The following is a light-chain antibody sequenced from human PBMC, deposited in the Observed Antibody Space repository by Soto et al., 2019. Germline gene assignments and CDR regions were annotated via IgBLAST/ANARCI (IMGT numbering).Light chain of an antibody. V-gene: IGLV2-14*01. CDR1: SSDVGGYNY. J-gene: IGLJ1*01. Sequence: QSVLTQPASVSGSPGQSITISCTGTSSDVGGYNYVSWYQHHPGKAPKFLIYEVSNRPSGVSNRFSGSKSGNTASLTISGLQAEDEADYYCSSYTSSGTLYVFGTGTKVTAL. CDR2: EVS. CDR3: SSYTSSGTLYV.